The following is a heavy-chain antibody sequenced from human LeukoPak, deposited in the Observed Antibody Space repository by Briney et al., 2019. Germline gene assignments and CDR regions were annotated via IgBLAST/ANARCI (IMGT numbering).Heavy chain of an antibody. J-gene: IGHJ4*02. CDR1: GFTFSSYA. V-gene: IGHV3-30*02. D-gene: IGHD6-13*01. CDR3: AKENRIAAAGLY. CDR2: IRYDGSNK. Sequence: GGSLRLSCAASGFTFSSYAMHWVRQAPGKGLEWVAFIRYDGSNKYYADSVKGRFTISRDNSKNTLYLQMNSLRAEDTAVYYCAKENRIAAAGLYWGQGTLVTVSS.